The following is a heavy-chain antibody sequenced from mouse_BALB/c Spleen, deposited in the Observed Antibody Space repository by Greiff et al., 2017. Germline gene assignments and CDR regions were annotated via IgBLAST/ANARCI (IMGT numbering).Heavy chain of an antibody. J-gene: IGHJ3*01. CDR3: ARSGFTTATAY. V-gene: IGHV5-9*03. CDR1: GFTFTSYT. Sequence: EVQLVESGGGLVKPGGSLKLSCAASGFTFTSYTMSWVRQTPEKRLEWVATISSGGGNTYYPDSVKGRFTISRDNAKNNLYLQMSSLRSEDTALYYCARSGFTTATAYWGQGTLVTVSA. CDR2: ISSGGGNT. D-gene: IGHD1-2*01.